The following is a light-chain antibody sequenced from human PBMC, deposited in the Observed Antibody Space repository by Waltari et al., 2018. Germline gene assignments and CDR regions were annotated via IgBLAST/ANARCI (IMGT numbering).Light chain of an antibody. CDR3: SSYTSSSTV. J-gene: IGLJ2*01. CDR1: SSHVGGYNY. V-gene: IGLV2-14*03. CDR2: DVS. Sequence: QSALTQPASVSGSPGQSTTISCTGTSSHVGGYNYVSWYQQHPGKAPKLMIYDVSNRPSGVSNRFSGSKSGNTASLTISGLQAEDEADYYCSSYTSSSTVFGGGTKLTVL.